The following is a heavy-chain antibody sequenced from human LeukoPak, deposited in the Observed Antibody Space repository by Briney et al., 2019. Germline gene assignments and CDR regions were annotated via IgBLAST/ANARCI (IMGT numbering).Heavy chain of an antibody. J-gene: IGHJ4*02. CDR2: ISAYNGNT. CDR3: ARDEFDYCSGGSCHVGY. V-gene: IGHV1-18*01. CDR1: GYTFTSYG. Sequence: GASVKVSCKASGYTFTSYGISWVRQAPGQGLEWMGWISAYNGNTNYAQKLQGRDTMTTDTSTSTAYMELRSLRSDDTAVYYCARDEFDYCSGGSCHVGYWGQGTLVTVSS. D-gene: IGHD2-15*01.